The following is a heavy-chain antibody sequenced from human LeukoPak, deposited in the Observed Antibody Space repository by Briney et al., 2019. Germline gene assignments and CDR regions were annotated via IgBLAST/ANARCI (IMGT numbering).Heavy chain of an antibody. CDR2: IYYSGNT. J-gene: IGHJ4*02. CDR3: ARQTGSGLFILP. CDR1: GGSIRSSNYC. Sequence: SETLSLTCTVSGGSIRSSNYCWGWIRQPPGKGLEWIGSIYYSGNTYYNASLKSQVSISIDTSKNQFSLRLTSVTAADTAVYYCARQTGSGLFILPGGQGTLVTVSS. V-gene: IGHV4-39*01. D-gene: IGHD3/OR15-3a*01.